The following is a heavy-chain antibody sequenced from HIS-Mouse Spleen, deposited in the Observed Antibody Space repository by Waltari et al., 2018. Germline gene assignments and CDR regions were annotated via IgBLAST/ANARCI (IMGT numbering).Heavy chain of an antibody. CDR2: IYYSGST. J-gene: IGHJ2*01. CDR1: GGSISRSSSY. D-gene: IGHD6-13*01. CDR3: AREIPYSSSWYDWYFDL. V-gene: IGHV4-39*07. Sequence: QLQLQESGPGLVKPSETLSLTCTVSGGSISRSSSYWARIRQPPGKGLEWIGSIYYSGSTYYNPSLKSRVTISVDTSKNQFSLKLSSVTAADTAVYYCAREIPYSSSWYDWYFDLWGRGTLVTVSS.